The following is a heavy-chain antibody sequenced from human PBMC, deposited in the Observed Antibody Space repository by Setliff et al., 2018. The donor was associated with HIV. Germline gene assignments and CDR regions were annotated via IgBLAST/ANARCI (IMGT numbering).Heavy chain of an antibody. D-gene: IGHD3-16*01. V-gene: IGHV4-59*01. CDR1: GGSIRSYY. CDR3: ARAGGGGRWLHLSYWYFVL. J-gene: IGHJ2*01. Sequence: PSETLSLTCTVSGGSIRSYYWSWIRQPPGKGLEWIGYIYYSGSTNYNPSLKSRVTISVDTSKNQFSLKLSSATAADTAVYYCARAGGGGRWLHLSYWYFVLWGRGTLVTVSS. CDR2: IYYSGST.